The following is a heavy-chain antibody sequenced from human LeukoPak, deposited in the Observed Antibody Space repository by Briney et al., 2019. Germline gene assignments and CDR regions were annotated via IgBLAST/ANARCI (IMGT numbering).Heavy chain of an antibody. CDR2: VAFDGTNK. V-gene: IGHV3-30*03. J-gene: IGHJ6*03. Sequence: PGRSLRLSCAASGFAFRNYAMFWVRQAPGKGLEWVAVVAFDGTNKFYAESVKGRFTISRDNSENTLYLQMNSLRPEDTAVYYCAREPRSRGYYYYYMDVWGNGTTVTVSS. CDR1: GFAFRNYA. CDR3: AREPRSRGYYYYYMDV.